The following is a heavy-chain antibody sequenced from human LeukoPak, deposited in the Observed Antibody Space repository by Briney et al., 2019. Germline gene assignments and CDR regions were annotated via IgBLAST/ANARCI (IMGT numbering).Heavy chain of an antibody. CDR3: ARRSGRARPFDY. D-gene: IGHD6-6*01. J-gene: IGHJ4*02. V-gene: IGHV4-39*01. Sequence: SETLSLTCTVSGGSISSSSYYWGWIRQPPGKGLEWIGSIYYSGSTYYNPSLKSRVTISVDRSKNQFSLKLSSVTAADTAVYYCARRSGRARPFDYWGQGTLVTVSS. CDR1: GGSISSSSYY. CDR2: IYYSGST.